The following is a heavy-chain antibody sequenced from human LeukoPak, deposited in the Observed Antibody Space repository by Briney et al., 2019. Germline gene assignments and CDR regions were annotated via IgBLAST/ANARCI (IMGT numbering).Heavy chain of an antibody. CDR1: GGSISSGGYY. CDR3: ARDRTAMGVKFDP. J-gene: IGHJ5*02. CDR2: IYHSGST. V-gene: IGHV4-30-2*01. Sequence: DPSQSLSLTCTVSGGSISSGGYYWSWIRQPPGKGLEWIGYIYHSGSTYYNPSLKSRVTISVDRSKNQFSLKLSSVTAADTAVYYCARDRTAMGVKFDPWGQGTLVTVSS.